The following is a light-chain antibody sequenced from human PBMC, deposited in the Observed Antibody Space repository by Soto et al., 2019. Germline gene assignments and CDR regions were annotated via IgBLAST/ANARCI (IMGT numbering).Light chain of an antibody. Sequence: EIVLTQSPAILSLSPGERATLSCRASQSVSSSYLAWYQQKPGQAPRLLIYGASSRATGIPDRFSGSGSGTDFTLTITSLEPEDFAVYYCQQRSNWPPTFGQGTKADIK. CDR2: GAS. J-gene: IGKJ1*01. CDR1: QSVSSSY. V-gene: IGKV3D-20*02. CDR3: QQRSNWPPT.